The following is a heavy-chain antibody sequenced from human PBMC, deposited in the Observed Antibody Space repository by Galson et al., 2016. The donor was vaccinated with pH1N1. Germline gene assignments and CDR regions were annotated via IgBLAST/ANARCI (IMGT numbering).Heavy chain of an antibody. Sequence: SLRLSCAASGFTFSSYAMSWVRQAPGKGLEWVSAIIGSGGSTYYADSVKGRFTISRDNSKNTLYLQMNSLRAEDTAVYYCAKDVLVRVPAAYFDYWGPGTSSKDTIKTPLDLQRSSRGAESTAVYYCAKDVLVRVPAAYFDDWGQGTLVTVSS. J-gene: IGHJ4*02. CDR3: AKDVLVRVPAAYFDYWGPGTSSKDTIKTPLDLQRSSRGAESTAVYYCAKDVLVRVPAAYFDD. CDR1: GFTFSSYA. CDR2: IIGSGGST. D-gene: IGHD2-2*01. V-gene: IGHV3-23*01.